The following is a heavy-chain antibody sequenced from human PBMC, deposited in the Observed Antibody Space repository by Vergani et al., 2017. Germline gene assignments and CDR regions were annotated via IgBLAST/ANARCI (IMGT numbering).Heavy chain of an antibody. CDR3: ARDPSGYDQPSYFDY. D-gene: IGHD5-12*01. V-gene: IGHV3-11*04. J-gene: IGHJ4*02. CDR2: ISSSGSTI. Sequence: VHLLESGGGLRQPGGSLKLSCAASGFTFSDYYMSWIRQAPGKGLEWVSYISSSGSTIYYADSVKGRFTISRDNAKNSLYLQMNSLRAEDTAVYYCARDPSGYDQPSYFDYWGQGTLVTVSS. CDR1: GFTFSDYY.